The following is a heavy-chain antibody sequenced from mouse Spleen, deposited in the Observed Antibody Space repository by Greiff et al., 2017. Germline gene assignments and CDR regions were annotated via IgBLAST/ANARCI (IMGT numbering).Heavy chain of an antibody. D-gene: IGHD1-2*01. J-gene: IGHJ3*01. CDR1: GYTFTSYW. CDR3: ARIPYGYTY. Sequence: QVQLQQPGAELVKPGASVKLSCKASGYTFTSYWMHWVKQRPGQGLEWIGEIDPSDSYTNYNQKFKGKATLTVDKSSSTAYMQLSSLTSEDSAVYYCARIPYGYTYWGQGTLVTVSA. V-gene: IGHV1-69*02. CDR2: IDPSDSYT.